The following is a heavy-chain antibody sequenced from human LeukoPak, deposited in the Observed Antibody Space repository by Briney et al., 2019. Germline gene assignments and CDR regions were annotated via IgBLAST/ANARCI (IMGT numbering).Heavy chain of an antibody. V-gene: IGHV1-2*02. J-gene: IGHJ4*02. CDR3: ARVSYSGNSDKYYFDY. CDR2: INPNSGGT. CDR1: GYTFTGYY. D-gene: IGHD4-23*01. Sequence: ASVKVSCKASGYTFTGYYMYWVRQAPGQGLEWMGWINPNSGGTNYAQKFQGRVTMTRDTSISTAYMELSRLRSDDTAVYYCARVSYSGNSDKYYFDYWGQGTLVTVSS.